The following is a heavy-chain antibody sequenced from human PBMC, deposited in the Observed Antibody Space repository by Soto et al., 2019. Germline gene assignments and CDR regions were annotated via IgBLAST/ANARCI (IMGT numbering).Heavy chain of an antibody. CDR1: GFTFSSYA. D-gene: IGHD4-17*01. J-gene: IGHJ4*02. CDR3: ARGLGGDHDY. CDR2: ISYDGSNK. V-gene: IGHV3-30-3*01. Sequence: QVQLVESGGGVVQPGRSLRLSCAASGFTFSSYAMHWVRQAPGKGLEGGAVISYDGSNKYYADSVKGRFTISRDNSKNTLYLQMNSLRAEDTAVYYCARGLGGDHDYWGQGTLVTVSS.